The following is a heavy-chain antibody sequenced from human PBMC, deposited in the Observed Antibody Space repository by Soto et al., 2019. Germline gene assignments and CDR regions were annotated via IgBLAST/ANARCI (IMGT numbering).Heavy chain of an antibody. V-gene: IGHV3-30-3*02. J-gene: IGHJ4*02. D-gene: IGHD6-13*01. CDR3: AQEGGMAAAGTFDY. Sequence: GGSLRLSCAASGFTFSSYAMHWVRQAPGKGLEWVAVISYDGSNKYYADSVKGRFTISRDNSKNTLYLQMNSLRAEDTAVYYCAQEGGMAAAGTFDYWGQGTLVTVSS. CDR2: ISYDGSNK. CDR1: GFTFSSYA.